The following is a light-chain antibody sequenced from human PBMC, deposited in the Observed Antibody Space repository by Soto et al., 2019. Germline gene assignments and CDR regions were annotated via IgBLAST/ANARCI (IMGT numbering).Light chain of an antibody. J-gene: IGKJ1*01. Sequence: DIQMTQSPPTLSASVGDRVTLTCRASQTISTWMAWYQQKPGKAPKLLVYDASTLQSGVASRFSGSGSGTEFTLIISGLQPDDSATYYCQQYTNTNNPWMFGQGTKVDI. V-gene: IGKV1-5*01. CDR1: QTISTW. CDR3: QQYTNTNNPWM. CDR2: DAS.